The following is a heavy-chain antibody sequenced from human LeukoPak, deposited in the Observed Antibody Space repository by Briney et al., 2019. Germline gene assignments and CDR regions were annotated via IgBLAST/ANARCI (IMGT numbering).Heavy chain of an antibody. V-gene: IGHV3-7*03. D-gene: IGHD3-9*01. CDR2: INHNGNVN. CDR1: GFTFSSYW. Sequence: PGGSPRLSCAASGFTFSSYWMNWARQAPGKGLEWVASINHNGNVNYYVDSVKGRFTISRDNAKNSLFLQMNSLRADDTAVYYCAREVVIFPDYYYYGMDVWGQGTTVTVSS. J-gene: IGHJ6*02. CDR3: AREVVIFPDYYYYGMDV.